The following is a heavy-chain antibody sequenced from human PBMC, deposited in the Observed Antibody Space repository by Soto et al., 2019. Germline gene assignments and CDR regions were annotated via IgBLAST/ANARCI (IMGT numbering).Heavy chain of an antibody. J-gene: IGHJ6*01. CDR3: GKAAFSGGWGGDFFD. D-gene: IGHD6-19*01. Sequence: QVQLVESGGGVVQPGRSLRLSCAASGFTFSSYGMHWVRQAPGKGLEWVAVISYDGSNKYYADSVKGRFTISRDNSKKTMYLLIISRGAEDTAVYYCGKAAFSGGWGGDFFDWG. CDR1: GFTFSSYG. V-gene: IGHV3-30*18. CDR2: ISYDGSNK.